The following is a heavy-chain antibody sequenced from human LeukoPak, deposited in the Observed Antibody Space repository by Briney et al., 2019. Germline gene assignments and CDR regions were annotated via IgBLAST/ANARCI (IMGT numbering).Heavy chain of an antibody. CDR2: IRYDGIKK. CDR1: GFIFSSYG. V-gene: IGHV3-30*02. D-gene: IGHD4-17*01. J-gene: IGHJ4*02. Sequence: PGGSLRLSCAASGFIFSSYGMHWVRQAPGKGLEWVAFIRYDGIKKYYADSVKGRFTISRDNAKNSLYLQMNSLRAEDTAVYYCARDRSTVTSWVDYWGQGTLVTVSS. CDR3: ARDRSTVTSWVDY.